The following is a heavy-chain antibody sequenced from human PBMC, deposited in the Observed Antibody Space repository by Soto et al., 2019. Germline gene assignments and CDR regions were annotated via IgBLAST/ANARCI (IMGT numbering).Heavy chain of an antibody. V-gene: IGHV3-66*01. J-gene: IGHJ4*02. CDR2: IYSGGST. CDR3: ARIGYSSSWPEYYFDY. D-gene: IGHD6-13*01. Sequence: PGGSLRLSCAASGFTVSSNYMSWVRQAPGKGLEWVSVIYSGGSTYYADSVKGRFTISRDNSKNTLYLQMNSLRAEDTAVYYCARIGYSSSWPEYYFDYWGQGTLVTVSS. CDR1: GFTVSSNY.